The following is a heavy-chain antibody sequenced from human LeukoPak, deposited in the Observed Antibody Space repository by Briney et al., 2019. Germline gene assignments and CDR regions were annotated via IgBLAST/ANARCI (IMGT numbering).Heavy chain of an antibody. CDR2: IIPIFGTA. CDR1: GGTFSSYA. V-gene: IGHV1-69*01. CDR3: ARGFRYSSSFGDYYYMDV. J-gene: IGHJ6*03. D-gene: IGHD6-6*01. Sequence: SVKVSCKASGGTFSSYAISWVRQAPGQGLEWMGGIIPIFGTANYAQKFQGRVTITADESTSTAYMELSSLRSEDTAVYYCARGFRYSSSFGDYYYMDVWGKGTTVTVSS.